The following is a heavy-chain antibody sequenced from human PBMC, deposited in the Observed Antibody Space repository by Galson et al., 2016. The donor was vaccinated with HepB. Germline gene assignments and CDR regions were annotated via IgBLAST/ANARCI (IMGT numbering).Heavy chain of an antibody. J-gene: IGHJ3*02. CDR3: VSGETGTARIRASDM. Sequence: CAISGDSVSSNTAAWNWIRQSPSRGLEWLGRTYYRSKWYNDYAVSVKSRITINPDTSKNQFSLQLNSVTPEDTAVYYCVSGETGTARIRASDMWGQGTMVTVSS. D-gene: IGHD1-7*01. CDR1: GDSVSSNTAA. V-gene: IGHV6-1*01. CDR2: TYYRSKWYN.